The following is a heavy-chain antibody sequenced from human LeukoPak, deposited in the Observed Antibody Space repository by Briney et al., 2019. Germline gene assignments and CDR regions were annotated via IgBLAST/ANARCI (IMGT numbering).Heavy chain of an antibody. D-gene: IGHD2-2*02. J-gene: IGHJ5*02. CDR2: FKTKYSQV. V-gene: IGHV3-23*05. CDR1: GFTFSDYA. Sequence: GGSLRLSCVASGFTFSDYAMNWVRQAPGKGLEWVSTFKTKYSQVYYAESVRGQFTISRDNSKNTLYLQMNSLRAEDTAVYYCARGPHCSSTSCYTGLWRFDPWGQGTLVTVSS. CDR3: ARGPHCSSTSCYTGLWRFDP.